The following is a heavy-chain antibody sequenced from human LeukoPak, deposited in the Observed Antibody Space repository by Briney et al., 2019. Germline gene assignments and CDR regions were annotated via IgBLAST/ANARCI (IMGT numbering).Heavy chain of an antibody. V-gene: IGHV4-59*08. CDR1: RGSISSYY. CDR3: ARREIGPFFGVGYFDY. CDR2: IHNSGSI. J-gene: IGHJ4*02. Sequence: SETLSLTCTVSRGSISSYYWSWIRQPPGKGLEWIGYIHNSGSINYNPSLKSRVTISQDTSKNQFSLKLSSVTAADTAVYYCARREIGPFFGVGYFDYWGQGTLVTVSS. D-gene: IGHD3-16*01.